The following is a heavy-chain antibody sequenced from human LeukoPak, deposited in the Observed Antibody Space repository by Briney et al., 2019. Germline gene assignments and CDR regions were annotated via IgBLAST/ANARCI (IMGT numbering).Heavy chain of an antibody. Sequence: PSETLSLTCSVSGGSISTYYWSWIRQPPGKGLEWIGYIYYSGSTNYNPSLESRVTISVDTSKYQFSLKLRSVTAADTAVYYCARLGLTGFDPWGRGTLVTVSS. CDR1: GGSISTYY. CDR3: ARLGLTGFDP. V-gene: IGHV4-59*01. J-gene: IGHJ5*02. D-gene: IGHD3-16*01. CDR2: IYYSGST.